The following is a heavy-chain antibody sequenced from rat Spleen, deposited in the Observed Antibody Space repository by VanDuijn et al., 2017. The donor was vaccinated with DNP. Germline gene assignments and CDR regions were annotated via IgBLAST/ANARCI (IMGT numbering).Heavy chain of an antibody. CDR1: GFTFSNYD. D-gene: IGHD1-1*01. J-gene: IGHJ2*01. Sequence: EVQLVESGGGLVQPGRSLKLSCAASGFTFSNYDMAWVRQAPTKGLEWVASISTSGEYTHYRDSVKGRFTISRDNAKNTLYLQMDSLRSEDTATYYCASHDYSYWGQGVMVTVSS. CDR3: ASHDYSY. CDR2: ISTSGEYT. V-gene: IGHV5S13*01.